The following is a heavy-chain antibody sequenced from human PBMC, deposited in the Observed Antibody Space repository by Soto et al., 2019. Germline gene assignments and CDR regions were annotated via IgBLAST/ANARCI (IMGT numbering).Heavy chain of an antibody. D-gene: IGHD5-18*01. V-gene: IGHV4-39*01. J-gene: IGHJ4*02. CDR1: GGSISSSSYY. CDR3: ARRAGYSYGYFDY. CDR2: VYYSGST. Sequence: SETLSLTCTVSGGSISSSSYYWGWIRQPPGKGLEWIGSVYYSGSTYYNPSLKSRVTISVDTSKNQFSLKLSSVTAADTAVYYCARRAGYSYGYFDYWGQGTLVTVSS.